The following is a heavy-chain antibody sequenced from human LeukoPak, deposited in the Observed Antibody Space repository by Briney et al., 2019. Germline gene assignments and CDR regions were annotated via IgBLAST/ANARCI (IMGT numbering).Heavy chain of an antibody. V-gene: IGHV3-53*05. Sequence: GGSLRLSCAASGFTVSRNYMSWVRQAPGKGLEWVSFTYSDGSTSFTESVKGRFTISRDNSKDTLSLQLNSLRAEDTAVYYCAKDPSYSGLPINWFDSWGQGTLVTVSS. D-gene: IGHD5-12*01. CDR1: GFTVSRNY. J-gene: IGHJ5*01. CDR3: AKDPSYSGLPINWFDS. CDR2: TYSDGST.